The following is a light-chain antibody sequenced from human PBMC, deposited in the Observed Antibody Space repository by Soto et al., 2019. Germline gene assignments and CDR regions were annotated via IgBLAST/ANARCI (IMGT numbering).Light chain of an antibody. V-gene: IGKV1-5*01. CDR3: QQYNSYPWT. CDR2: DAS. CDR1: QSISSW. J-gene: IGKJ1*01. Sequence: DIQMNQSPSTLSASVGDRVTITCRASQSISSWLAWYQQKPGKAPKLLIYDASSLESGVPSRFSGSGSRTEFTLTISSLQPDDFATYYCQQYNSYPWTFGQGTKVEIK.